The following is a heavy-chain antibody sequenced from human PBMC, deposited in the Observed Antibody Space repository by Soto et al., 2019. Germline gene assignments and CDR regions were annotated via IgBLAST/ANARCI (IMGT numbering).Heavy chain of an antibody. CDR1: GYTFTSYG. CDR3: VCSHASATGIDWFAH. D-gene: IGHD2-8*02. Sequence: ASVKVSCKASGYTFTSYGIHWVRQAPGQRLEWMGWINAANGDTKYSPKFQGRVTITRDTSASTAYMELSSLRSEDTAVYYCVCSHASATGIDWFAHWGQGTLVTVSS. CDR2: INAANGDT. V-gene: IGHV1-3*01. J-gene: IGHJ5*02.